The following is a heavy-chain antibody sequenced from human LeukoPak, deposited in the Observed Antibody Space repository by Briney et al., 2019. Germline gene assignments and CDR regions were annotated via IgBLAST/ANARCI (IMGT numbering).Heavy chain of an antibody. CDR2: IYSGGST. D-gene: IGHD6-13*01. V-gene: IGHV3-66*01. J-gene: IGHJ5*02. CDR1: GFTVSSNY. Sequence: GGSLRLSCAASGFTVSSNYMSWVRQAPGKGLEWASVIYSGGSTYYADSVKGRFTISRDNSKNTLYLQMNSLRAEDTAVYYCARFWRELAAGTGTYNWFDPWGQGTLVTVSS. CDR3: ARFWRELAAGTGTYNWFDP.